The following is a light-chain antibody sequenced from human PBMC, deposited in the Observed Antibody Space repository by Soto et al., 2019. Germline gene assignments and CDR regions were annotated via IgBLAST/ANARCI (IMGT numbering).Light chain of an antibody. V-gene: IGKV4-1*01. CDR2: WAS. CDR1: QSLLYRSNNKNY. J-gene: IGKJ4*01. CDR3: HQYYSSPPT. Sequence: DIVMTQSPDSLAVSLGERATINCKSSQSLLYRSNNKNYLAWSQQKPGQPPKLLIYWASTRESGVPDRFSGSGSGTEFTLSINSLQAEDVAIYYCHQYYSSPPTFGGGTKVEIK.